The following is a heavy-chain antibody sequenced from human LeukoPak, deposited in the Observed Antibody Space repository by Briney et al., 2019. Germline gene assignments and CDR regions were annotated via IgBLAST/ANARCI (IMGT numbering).Heavy chain of an antibody. J-gene: IGHJ4*02. CDR2: INWNGVST. CDR1: GFIFGDYG. D-gene: IGHD1-26*01. V-gene: IGHV3-20*04. Sequence: PGGSLRLSCAASGFIFGDYGMSWVRQAPEKGLEWVSSINWNGVSTHYADSVRGRFTISRDNTKNSLYLQMDSLRVEDTALYYCVRAKGVVGVNWPDYWGQGTLVTVSS. CDR3: VRAKGVVGVNWPDY.